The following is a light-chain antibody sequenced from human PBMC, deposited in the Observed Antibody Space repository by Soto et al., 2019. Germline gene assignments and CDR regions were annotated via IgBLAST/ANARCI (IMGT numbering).Light chain of an antibody. Sequence: EIVLTQSPGTLSLFPGERATLSCRASQSVLSTLLAWFQQKPGQAPRLLIYRASSRASGVPDRFNGGGSGTDFTLTISRLEPEDFALYYCQQYGDAPITFGQGTRLEIK. CDR3: QQYGDAPIT. J-gene: IGKJ5*01. CDR1: QSVLSTL. CDR2: RAS. V-gene: IGKV3-20*01.